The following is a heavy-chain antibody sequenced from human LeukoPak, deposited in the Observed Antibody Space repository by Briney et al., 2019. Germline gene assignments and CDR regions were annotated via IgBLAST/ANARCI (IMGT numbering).Heavy chain of an antibody. Sequence: SETLSLTCTVSGGSISSYYWSWIRQPPGKGLEWIGFIYYSGSTNYNPSLKSRVTISIDTSKNQFSLKLSSVTAADTAVYYCASSEYETYYYYYGMDVWGQGTTVTVSS. CDR2: IYYSGST. CDR3: ASSEYETYYYYYGMDV. V-gene: IGHV4-59*01. J-gene: IGHJ6*02. CDR1: GGSISSYY. D-gene: IGHD2-2*01.